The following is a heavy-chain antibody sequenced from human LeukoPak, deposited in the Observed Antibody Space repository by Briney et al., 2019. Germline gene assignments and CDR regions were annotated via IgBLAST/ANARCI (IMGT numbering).Heavy chain of an antibody. CDR1: GESISGFY. CDR3: ARDYEPYWYFDL. Sequence: SETLSLTCTVSGESISGFYWTWIRQPPGKGLEWIGYIYYSGSTNYNPSLKSRVTISVDTSKNQFSLKLSSVTAADTAVYYCARDYEPYWYFDLWGRGTLVTVSS. CDR2: IYYSGST. D-gene: IGHD3-3*01. J-gene: IGHJ2*01. V-gene: IGHV4-59*01.